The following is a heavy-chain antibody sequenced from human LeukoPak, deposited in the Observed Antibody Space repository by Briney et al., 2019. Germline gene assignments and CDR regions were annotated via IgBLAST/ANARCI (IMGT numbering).Heavy chain of an antibody. Sequence: SETLSLTCTVSGGSISSYYWSWIRQPPGRGLEWIGYIHYSGSTNYNPSLKSRVTISVDTSKNQFSLKLSSVTAADTAVYYCARDILEGGYLDYWGQGTLVTVSS. CDR2: IHYSGST. CDR1: GGSISSYY. J-gene: IGHJ4*02. D-gene: IGHD3-22*01. CDR3: ARDILEGGYLDY. V-gene: IGHV4-59*01.